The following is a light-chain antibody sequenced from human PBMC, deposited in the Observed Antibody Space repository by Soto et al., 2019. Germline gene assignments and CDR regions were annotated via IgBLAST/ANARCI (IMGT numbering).Light chain of an antibody. Sequence: EIVLTQSPATLSLSPGERAILSCRASQSVSSYLAWYQQKPAQAPRLLIYDASNRATGIPARFSGSGSGTDFTLTISSLEPEDFAVYYCQQRSNWFTFGQGTRLEIK. CDR2: DAS. J-gene: IGKJ5*01. CDR3: QQRSNWFT. CDR1: QSVSSY. V-gene: IGKV3-11*01.